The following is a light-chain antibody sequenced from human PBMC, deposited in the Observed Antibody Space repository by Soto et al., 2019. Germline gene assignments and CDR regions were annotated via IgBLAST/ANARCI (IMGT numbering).Light chain of an antibody. Sequence: QSALTQPASVSGSPGQSITISCTGTSRDVGGYNYVSWYQQHPGKAPKLVIYEVSDRTSGVSISFSGSKSGNTDSLTISGLQAEYAADYFCSSYTSTSTLKVFGGGTKVTVL. J-gene: IGLJ2*01. CDR1: SRDVGGYNY. CDR2: EVS. V-gene: IGLV2-14*03. CDR3: SSYTSTSTLKV.